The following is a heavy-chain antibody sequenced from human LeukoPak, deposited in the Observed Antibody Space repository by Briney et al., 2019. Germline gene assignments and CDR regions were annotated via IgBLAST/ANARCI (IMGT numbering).Heavy chain of an antibody. J-gene: IGHJ5*02. Sequence: GGSLRLSCAASGFTFSSYEMNWVRQAPGKGLEWISAISGSSSNVYCAASVRGRFTISRDNAENSLYLQMNSLRAEDTAVYYCASTYNVVRGVIGWFDPWGQGTLVTVSS. CDR3: ASTYNVVRGVIGWFDP. V-gene: IGHV3-48*03. CDR2: ISGSSSNV. CDR1: GFTFSSYE. D-gene: IGHD3-10*01.